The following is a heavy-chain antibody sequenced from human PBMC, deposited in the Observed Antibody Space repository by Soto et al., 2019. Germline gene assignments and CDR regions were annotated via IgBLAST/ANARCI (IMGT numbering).Heavy chain of an antibody. CDR3: ARGYYGDYPYYFDY. CDR1: SGSISSSNW. CDR2: IYHSGST. V-gene: IGHV4-4*02. J-gene: IGHJ4*02. Sequence: SETLSLTCAVSSGSISSSNWWSWVRQPPGKGLEWIGEIYHSGSTNYNPSLKSRVTISVDTSKNQFSLKLSSVTAADTAVYYCARGYYGDYPYYFDYWGQGTLVTVSS. D-gene: IGHD4-17*01.